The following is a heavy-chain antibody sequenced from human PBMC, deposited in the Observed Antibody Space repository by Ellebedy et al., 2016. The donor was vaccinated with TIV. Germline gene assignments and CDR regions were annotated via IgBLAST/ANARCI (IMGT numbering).Heavy chain of an antibody. Sequence: GESLKISXAVSGFIFSTYPMSWVRQAPGMGPEWVSSIGQAGATYYADSVKGRFTISRDNSKNTLYLQMNSLRAEDTAVYYCVKGDRGVARRGGIDLEYWGQGTLVTVSS. CDR3: VKGDRGVARRGGIDLEY. CDR2: IGQAGAT. V-gene: IGHV3-23*01. D-gene: IGHD3-10*01. J-gene: IGHJ4*02. CDR1: GFIFSTYP.